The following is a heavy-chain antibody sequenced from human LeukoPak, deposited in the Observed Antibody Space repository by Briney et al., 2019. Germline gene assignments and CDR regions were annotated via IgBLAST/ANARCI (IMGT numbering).Heavy chain of an antibody. CDR3: AREWREPGPNF. CDR1: SGSVSSASYY. Sequence: SETLSLTCTVSSGSVSSASYYWGWIRQPPGKGLEWIGTIHHSGGTSYNPFLKSRVIISVDSSMNQFSLRVTSVTAADTTVYYCAREWREPGPNFWGQGTLVTVSS. D-gene: IGHD1-26*01. V-gene: IGHV4-39*02. CDR2: IHHSGGT. J-gene: IGHJ4*02.